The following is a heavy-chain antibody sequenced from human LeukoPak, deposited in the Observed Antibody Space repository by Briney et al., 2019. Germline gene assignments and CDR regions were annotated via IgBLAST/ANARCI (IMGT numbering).Heavy chain of an antibody. CDR2: TNPNSGGT. V-gene: IGHV1-2*02. CDR3: ARVDCSGGSCYALDY. D-gene: IGHD2-15*01. J-gene: IGHJ4*02. Sequence: ASVKVSCKASGYTFTGYYMHWVRQAPGQGLEWMGWTNPNSGGTNYAQKFQGRVTMTRDTSISTAYMELSRLRSDDTAVYYCARVDCSGGSCYALDYWGQGTLVTVSS. CDR1: GYTFTGYY.